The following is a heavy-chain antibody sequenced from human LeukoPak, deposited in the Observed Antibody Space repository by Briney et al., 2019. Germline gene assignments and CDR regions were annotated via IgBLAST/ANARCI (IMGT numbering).Heavy chain of an antibody. CDR2: INPNSGGT. CDR1: GYTLTGYY. CDR3: ARDRRFKSNYMDV. V-gene: IGHV1-2*02. D-gene: IGHD3-10*01. Sequence: ASVKVSCKASGYTLTGYYMHWVRQAPGQGLEWMGWINPNSGGTNYAQKFQGRVTMTRDTSISTAYMELSRLRSDDTAVYYCARDRRFKSNYMDVWGKGTTVTVSS. J-gene: IGHJ6*03.